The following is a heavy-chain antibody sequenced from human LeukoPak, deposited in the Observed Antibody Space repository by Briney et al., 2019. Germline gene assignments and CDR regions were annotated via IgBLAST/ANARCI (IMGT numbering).Heavy chain of an antibody. Sequence: GGSLRLSCAASGFTFSSYWMHWVRQAPGKGLVWVSRINSDGSSTSYADSVKGRFTISRDNAKNTLYLQMNSLRAEDTAVYYCARGPRKPPTEWLLPTDYYYYHMDVWGKGTTVTVSS. V-gene: IGHV3-74*01. D-gene: IGHD3-3*01. J-gene: IGHJ6*03. CDR1: GFTFSSYW. CDR3: ARGPRKPPTEWLLPTDYYYYHMDV. CDR2: INSDGSST.